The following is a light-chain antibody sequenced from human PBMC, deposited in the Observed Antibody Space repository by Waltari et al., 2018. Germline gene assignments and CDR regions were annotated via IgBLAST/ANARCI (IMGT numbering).Light chain of an antibody. V-gene: IGLV2-23*02. J-gene: IGLJ3*02. CDR3: CSYAGNYIWV. Sequence: QSALTQPASVSGSPGQSVTISCTGASSDIGRYDIVSWYQQHPGNAPKLIICDVSKRPSGVSDRFSGSKSGDTAPLTISGLQFEDEADYYCCSYAGNYIWVFGGGTRLTVL. CDR2: DVS. CDR1: SSDIGRYDI.